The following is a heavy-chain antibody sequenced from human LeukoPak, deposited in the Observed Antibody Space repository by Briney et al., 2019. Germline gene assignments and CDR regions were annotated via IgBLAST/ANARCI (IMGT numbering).Heavy chain of an antibody. CDR3: ARIQYSSSWYGNYYYYYMDV. J-gene: IGHJ6*03. Sequence: GGSLRLSCAASGFTFSSYWMSWVRQAPGKGLEWVANIKQDGSEKYYMDSVKGRFTISRDNAKNSLYLQMNSLRAEDTAVYYCARIQYSSSWYGNYYYYYMDVWGKGTTVTVSS. CDR2: IKQDGSEK. D-gene: IGHD6-13*01. CDR1: GFTFSSYW. V-gene: IGHV3-7*01.